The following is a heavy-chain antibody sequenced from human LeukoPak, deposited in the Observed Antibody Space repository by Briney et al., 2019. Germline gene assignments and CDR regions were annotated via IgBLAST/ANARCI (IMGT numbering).Heavy chain of an antibody. D-gene: IGHD3-10*01. V-gene: IGHV3-30*01. CDR1: GFTFSSYA. CDR2: ISYDGSNK. Sequence: GGSLRLSCAASGFTFSSYAMHWVRQAPGKGLEWVAVISYDGSNKYYADSVEGRFTISRDNSKNTLYLQMNSLRAEDTAVYYCARDHGSGSYYTGYYYYMDVWGKGTTVTVSS. CDR3: ARDHGSGSYYTGYYYYMDV. J-gene: IGHJ6*03.